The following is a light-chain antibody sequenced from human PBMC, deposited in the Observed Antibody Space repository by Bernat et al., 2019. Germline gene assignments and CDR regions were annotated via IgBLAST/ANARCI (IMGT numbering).Light chain of an antibody. J-gene: IGKJ2*01. V-gene: IGKV1-5*03. CDR3: QQYNSYPYT. Sequence: DIQMTQSPSTLSASVGDRVTITCRASESISTWLAWYQQKPGKAPKVLIYKASSLDSGVPSRFSGSGSGTEFTLTITSLQPEDFATYYCQQYNSYPYTFGHGTKLEI. CDR2: KAS. CDR1: ESISTW.